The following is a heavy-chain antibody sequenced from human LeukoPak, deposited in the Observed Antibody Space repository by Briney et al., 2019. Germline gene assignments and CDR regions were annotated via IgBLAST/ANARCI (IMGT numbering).Heavy chain of an antibody. Sequence: GGSLRLSCAASGFTFSSSWMHWVCQAPEKGLEWVADIKCDGSEKYYVDSVKGRLTISRDNAKNSLYLQMNSLRAEDTAVYYCAGYASSGRRDALDIWGQGTLVTVSS. D-gene: IGHD3-22*01. V-gene: IGHV3-52*01. CDR3: AGYASSGRRDALDI. CDR2: IKCDGSEK. J-gene: IGHJ4*02. CDR1: GFTFSSSW.